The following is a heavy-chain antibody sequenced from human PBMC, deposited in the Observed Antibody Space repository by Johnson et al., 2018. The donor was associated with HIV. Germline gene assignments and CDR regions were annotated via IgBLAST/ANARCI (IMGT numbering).Heavy chain of an antibody. D-gene: IGHD6-13*01. V-gene: IGHV3-30*04. CDR3: AKGKDSSSSYALDI. CDR1: GFTFSSYA. J-gene: IGHJ3*02. CDR2: ISYDGSNK. Sequence: VQLVESGGGVVQPGRSLRLSCAASGFTFSSYAMHWVRQAPGKGLEWVAVISYDGSNKYYADSVKGRFTISRDNSKNKLYLQMISLRAEDTAVYYCAKGKDSSSSYALDIWGQGTMVTVSS.